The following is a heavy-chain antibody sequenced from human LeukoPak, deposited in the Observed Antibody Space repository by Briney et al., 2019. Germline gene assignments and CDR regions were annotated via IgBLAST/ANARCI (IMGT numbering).Heavy chain of an antibody. Sequence: GASVKVSCKASGYTFTGYYMHWVRQAPGQGLEWMGWINPNSGGTNYAQKFQGWVTMTRDTSISTAYMELSRLRSDDTAVYYCARERVWGLSSSWSRGNDAFDIWGQGTMVAVSS. V-gene: IGHV1-2*04. CDR2: INPNSGGT. CDR3: ARERVWGLSSSWSRGNDAFDI. D-gene: IGHD6-13*01. J-gene: IGHJ3*02. CDR1: GYTFTGYY.